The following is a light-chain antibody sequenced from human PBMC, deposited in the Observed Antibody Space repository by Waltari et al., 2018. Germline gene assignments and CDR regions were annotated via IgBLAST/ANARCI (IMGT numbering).Light chain of an antibody. CDR2: GAS. J-gene: IGKJ1*01. CDR1: QGVSSN. CDR3: QQYNNWPRT. V-gene: IGKV3-15*01. Sequence: EIVMTQSPATLSVSPGERATLSCRASQGVSSNLAWYQQKPGQAPRLLIYGASTRATGIPARFSGSGSGTEFTLTISSLQSEDFAVYYCQQYNNWPRTLGQGTKVEIK.